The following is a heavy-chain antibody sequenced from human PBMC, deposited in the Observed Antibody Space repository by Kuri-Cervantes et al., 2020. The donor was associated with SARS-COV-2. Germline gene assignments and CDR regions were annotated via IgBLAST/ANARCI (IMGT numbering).Heavy chain of an antibody. J-gene: IGHJ5*02. Sequence: SVKVSCKASGGTFSSYAISWVRQAPGQGLEWMGGIIPILGIANYAQKFQGRVTINADKSTSTAYMELSSLRSEDTAVYYCARGVGYDFWSGPPFDPWGQGTLVTVSS. CDR2: IIPILGIA. V-gene: IGHV1-69*10. CDR1: GGTFSSYA. CDR3: ARGVGYDFWSGPPFDP. D-gene: IGHD3-3*01.